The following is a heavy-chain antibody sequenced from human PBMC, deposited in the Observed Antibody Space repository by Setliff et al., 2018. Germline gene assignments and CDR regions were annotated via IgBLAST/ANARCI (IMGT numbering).Heavy chain of an antibody. CDR2: VYPGDSDT. Sequence: GESLTISCKGSGYSFSNYWIGWVRQMPGKGLEWMGIVYPGDSDTRYSPSSEGQVTISADKSISTAYLQWSSLKASDSAMYYCARLLNGYNSYDYYYMDVWGKGTTVTVSS. V-gene: IGHV5-51*01. CDR1: GYSFSNYW. D-gene: IGHD5-12*01. CDR3: ARLLNGYNSYDYYYMDV. J-gene: IGHJ6*03.